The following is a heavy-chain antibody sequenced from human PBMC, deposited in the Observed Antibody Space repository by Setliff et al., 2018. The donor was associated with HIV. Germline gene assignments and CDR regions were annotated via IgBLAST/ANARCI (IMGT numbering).Heavy chain of an antibody. D-gene: IGHD3-9*01. J-gene: IGHJ4*02. CDR2: VHTSGTT. CDR1: GGSIDGDSYY. CDR3: ARLRYYDILTGYAFDY. Sequence: PSETLSLTCTVYGGSIDGDSYYWSWIRQAAGKGPEWVGHVHTSGTTNYNPSLRGRVTISLDRSKNQFSLKLSSVTAADTAVYYCARLRYYDILTGYAFDYWGQGTLVTVSS. V-gene: IGHV4-61*09.